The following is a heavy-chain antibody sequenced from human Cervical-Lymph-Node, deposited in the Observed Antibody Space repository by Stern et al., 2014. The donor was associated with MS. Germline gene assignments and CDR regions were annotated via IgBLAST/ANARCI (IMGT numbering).Heavy chain of an antibody. CDR3: ARVTGRGTRQNWFDS. CDR2: IYSDGNT. V-gene: IGHV4-59*01. Sequence: QLQLQESGPGLVKPSETVSLTCTVSGGSLTSKYWNWIRQPPGKGLEWIWYIYSDGNTNYNPSLKNRVTISLDTSTNQFSLSLTSVTAADTAVYYCARVTGRGTRQNWFDSWGQGTLLTVSS. J-gene: IGHJ5*01. D-gene: IGHD1-26*01. CDR1: GGSLTSKY.